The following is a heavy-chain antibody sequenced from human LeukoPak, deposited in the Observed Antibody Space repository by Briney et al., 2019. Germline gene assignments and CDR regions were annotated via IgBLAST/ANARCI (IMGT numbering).Heavy chain of an antibody. CDR1: GFTFSDYY. Sequence: GGSLRLSCAASGFTFSDYYMSWIRQAPGKGLEWVSYISSSGSTIYYADSVKGRFTISRDNAKNSLYLQMNSVRAEDTAVYYCASAYGDYVLGELDYWGQGTLVTVSS. CDR3: ASAYGDYVLGELDY. J-gene: IGHJ4*02. CDR2: ISSSGSTI. V-gene: IGHV3-11*01. D-gene: IGHD4-17*01.